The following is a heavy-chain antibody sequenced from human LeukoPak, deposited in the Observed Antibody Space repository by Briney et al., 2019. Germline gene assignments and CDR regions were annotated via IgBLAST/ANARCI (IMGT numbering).Heavy chain of an antibody. CDR2: ISAYSGNT. J-gene: IGHJ3*02. V-gene: IGHV1-18*01. CDR3: ARGEFPLDAFDI. CDR1: GYTFTIYG. D-gene: IGHD3-10*01. Sequence: RASVKVSCKASGYTFTIYGLNWVRQAPGQGLEWMGWISAYSGNTNYAQNLQDRVAMTTDTSTSTAYMELTNLRSDDTAVYYCARGEFPLDAFDIWGQGTMVTVS.